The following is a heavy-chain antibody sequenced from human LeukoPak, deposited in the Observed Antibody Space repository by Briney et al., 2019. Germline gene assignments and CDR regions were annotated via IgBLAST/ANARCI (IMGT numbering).Heavy chain of an antibody. J-gene: IGHJ4*02. Sequence: SETLSLTCTVSGGSISSSSYYWGWIRQPPGKGLEWIGSIYYSGSTYYNPSLKSRVTISVDTSKNQFSLKLSSVTAADTAVYYCARDPDAVPDYWGQGTLVTVSS. CDR1: GGSISSSSYY. V-gene: IGHV4-39*07. CDR3: ARDPDAVPDY. CDR2: IYYSGST. D-gene: IGHD1-14*01.